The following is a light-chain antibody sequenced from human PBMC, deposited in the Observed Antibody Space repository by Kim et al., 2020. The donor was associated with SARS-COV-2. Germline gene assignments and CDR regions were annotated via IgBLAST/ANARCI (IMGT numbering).Light chain of an antibody. CDR1: SLRSYY. V-gene: IGLV3-19*01. J-gene: IGLJ2*01. Sequence: AVGQTVRITCQGDSLRSYYATWCQQKPGQAPILVIYGKNNRPSGIPDRFSGSSSGNTASLIITGTQAGDEADYYCNSRDSNDNVVFGGGTKLTVL. CDR3: NSRDSNDNVV. CDR2: GKN.